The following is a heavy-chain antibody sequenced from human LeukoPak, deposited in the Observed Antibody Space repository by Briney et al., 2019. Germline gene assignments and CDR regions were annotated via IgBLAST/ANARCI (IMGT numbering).Heavy chain of an antibody. CDR2: IYYSGST. CDR3: ARVRYNWNRDFDY. CDR1: GGSISSYY. J-gene: IGHJ4*02. Sequence: PSETLSLTCTVSGGSISSYYWSWIRQPPGKGLEWIGYIYYSGSTNYNPSLKSRVTISVDTSKNQFSLKLSSVTAADTALYYCARVRYNWNRDFDYWGQGTLVTVSS. V-gene: IGHV4-59*08. D-gene: IGHD1-20*01.